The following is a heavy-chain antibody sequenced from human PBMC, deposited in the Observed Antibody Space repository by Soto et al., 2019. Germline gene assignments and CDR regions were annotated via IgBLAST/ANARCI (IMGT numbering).Heavy chain of an antibody. CDR2: ISAHNGNT. D-gene: IGHD1-1*01. CDR3: ARGRYGDY. CDR1: GYTFTTYG. J-gene: IGHJ4*02. V-gene: IGHV1-18*01. Sequence: QVHLVQSGAEVKKPGASVKVSCKGSGYTFTTYGITWVRQAPGQGLEWMGWISAHNGNTNYAQKLQGRVNVTRDTSTSTAYMELRRLSSDDTAVYNCARGRYGDYGGQGALVTVSS.